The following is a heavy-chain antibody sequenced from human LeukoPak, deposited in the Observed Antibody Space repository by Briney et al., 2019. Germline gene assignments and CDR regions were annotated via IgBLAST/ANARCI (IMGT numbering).Heavy chain of an antibody. CDR1: GFTFGDYA. CDR3: SRAMVQSYAGLYYFDF. J-gene: IGHJ4*02. CDR2: IRSKGYGETT. D-gene: IGHD3-10*01. Sequence: QPGGSLRLSCTTSGFTFGDYAMSWVRQASGKGLEWVGFIRSKGYGETTDYAASVKGRFTISRDESKSVAYLQMNSLTIEDTAVYYCSRAMVQSYAGLYYFDFWGQGTLVTVSS. V-gene: IGHV3-49*04.